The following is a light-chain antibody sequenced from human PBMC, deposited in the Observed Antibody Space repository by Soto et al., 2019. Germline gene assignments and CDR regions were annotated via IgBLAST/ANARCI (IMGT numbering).Light chain of an antibody. V-gene: IGLV2-11*01. CDR1: SSDVGAYNY. CDR2: DVS. CDR3: CSYAGL. J-gene: IGLJ2*01. Sequence: HSALTQPRSVSGSPGQSVTISCTGTSSDVGAYNYVSWYQQYPGKAPKLMIYDVSKRPSGVPDRFSGSKSGNTASLTISGLQAEDEADYYCCSYAGLFGGGTKVTVL.